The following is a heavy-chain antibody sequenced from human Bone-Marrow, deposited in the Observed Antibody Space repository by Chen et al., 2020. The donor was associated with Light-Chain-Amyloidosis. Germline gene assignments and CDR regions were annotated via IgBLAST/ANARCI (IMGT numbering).Heavy chain of an antibody. CDR1: GGSFSGYY. CDR3: TRDAITSGGVVVPDS. V-gene: IGHV4-59*10. CDR2: IYTTGST. J-gene: IGHJ4*02. Sequence: QVQLQQWGAGLLKPSETLSLTCAVYGGSFSGYYWNWIRQPPGKGLEWIGHIYTTGSTKYNPSLRSRLTISIDTSKSQFSLRLASVTAADTAIYYCTRDAITSGGVVVPDSWGQGTLVTVSS. D-gene: IGHD3-16*02.